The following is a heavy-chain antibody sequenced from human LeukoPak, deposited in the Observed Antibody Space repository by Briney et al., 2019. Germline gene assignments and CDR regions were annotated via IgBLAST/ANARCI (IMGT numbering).Heavy chain of an antibody. J-gene: IGHJ3*02. CDR1: DGSINRHY. Sequence: SETLSLTCAVSDGSINRHYWSWIRQPPGKGLEWIGYIYYSGKTYYSPSFHSRVTISVDTSNNDFSLKLTSVTAADTAVYYCARLLDNDSSGDPDTFDIWGQGTMVTVSS. V-gene: IGHV4-59*11. D-gene: IGHD3-22*01. CDR3: ARLLDNDSSGDPDTFDI. CDR2: IYYSGKT.